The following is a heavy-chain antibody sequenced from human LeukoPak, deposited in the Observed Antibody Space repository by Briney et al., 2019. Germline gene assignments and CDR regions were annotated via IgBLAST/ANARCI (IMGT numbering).Heavy chain of an antibody. D-gene: IGHD4-17*01. CDR3: ARAHDYGEIGGDY. CDR2: ISGSGGST. J-gene: IGHJ4*02. Sequence: GGSLRLSCAASGFTFSSYAMSWVRQAPGKGLEWVSAISGSGGSTYYADSVKGRFTISRDNSKNTLYLQMNSLRAEDTAVYYCARAHDYGEIGGDYWGQGTLVTVSS. V-gene: IGHV3-23*01. CDR1: GFTFSSYA.